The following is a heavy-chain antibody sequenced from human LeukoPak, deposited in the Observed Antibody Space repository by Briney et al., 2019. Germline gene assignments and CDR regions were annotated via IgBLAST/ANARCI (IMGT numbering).Heavy chain of an antibody. D-gene: IGHD2-15*01. Sequence: PSETLSLTCAVYGGSFRGYYWSWIRQPPGKGLEWIGEINHSGSTNYNPSLKSRVTISVDTSKNQFSLKLSSVTAADTAVYYCARRSVAPHYYYYYYMDVWGKGTTVTVSS. CDR2: INHSGST. CDR1: GGSFRGYY. J-gene: IGHJ6*03. CDR3: ARRSVAPHYYYYYYMDV. V-gene: IGHV4-34*01.